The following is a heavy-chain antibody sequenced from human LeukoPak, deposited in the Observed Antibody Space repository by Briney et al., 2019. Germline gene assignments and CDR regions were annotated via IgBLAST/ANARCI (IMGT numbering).Heavy chain of an antibody. CDR2: IYYSGST. CDR3: ARDSPYDSSGYYSLFDY. V-gene: IGHV4-39*07. Sequence: SETLSLTCTVSGSSISSSSYYWGWIRQPPGKGLEWIGSIYYSGSTYYNPSLKSRVTISVDTSKNQFSLKLSSVTAADTAVYYCARDSPYDSSGYYSLFDYWGQGTLVTVSS. J-gene: IGHJ4*02. CDR1: GSSISSSSYY. D-gene: IGHD3-22*01.